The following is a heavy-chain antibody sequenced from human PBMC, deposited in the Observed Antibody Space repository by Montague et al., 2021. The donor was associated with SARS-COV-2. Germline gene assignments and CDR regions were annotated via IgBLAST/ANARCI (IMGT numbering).Heavy chain of an antibody. D-gene: IGHD1-26*01. CDR2: IYNDGST. V-gene: IGHV3-53*04. Sequence: SRRLSWSASGFTVSSNYMSWVRQAPGKGLEWVSVIYNDGSTYYADSVKGRFTISRHNSKNTLYLQMNSLRAEDTAMYYCARDRSGYLDYWGQGTLVTVSS. CDR3: ARDRSGYLDY. CDR1: GFTVSSNY. J-gene: IGHJ4*02.